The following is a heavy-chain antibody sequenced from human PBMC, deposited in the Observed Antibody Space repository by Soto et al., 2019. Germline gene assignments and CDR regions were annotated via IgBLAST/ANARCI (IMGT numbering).Heavy chain of an antibody. V-gene: IGHV4-34*01. CDR2: INHSGST. J-gene: IGHJ4*02. CDR3: ARGQINFDY. CDR1: GGSFSGYY. Sequence: SETLSLTCAVYGGSFSGYYWSWIRQPPGKGLEWIGEINHSGSTNYNPSLKSRVTISVDTSKNQFSLKLSSVPAADTAVYYCARGQINFDYWGQGTMVSVSA.